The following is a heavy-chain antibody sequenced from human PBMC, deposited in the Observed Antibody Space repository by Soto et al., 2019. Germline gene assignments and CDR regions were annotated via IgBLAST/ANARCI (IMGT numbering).Heavy chain of an antibody. CDR2: ISGSGGTV. CDR3: AKNGRAAAMYNWFDP. Sequence: GGSLRLSCTGSGFTFSTYAMNWVRQAPGKGLECVSTISGSGGTVYYADTVKGRFTISRDNSKNTLYLQMSSLRADDTAIYYCAKNGRAAAMYNWFDPWGQGTLVTVSS. D-gene: IGHD6-13*01. CDR1: GFTFSTYA. V-gene: IGHV3-23*01. J-gene: IGHJ5*02.